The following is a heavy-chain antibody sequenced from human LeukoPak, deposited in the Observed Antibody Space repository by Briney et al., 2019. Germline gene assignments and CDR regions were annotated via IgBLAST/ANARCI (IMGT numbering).Heavy chain of an antibody. D-gene: IGHD3-10*01. CDR3: ARAHYGSGS. CDR2: INPNTGNT. V-gene: IGHV1-8*01. J-gene: IGHJ4*02. Sequence: GGSVTVSCMASGYTYTSYDINWVRQATGKGLEWMGWINPNTGNTGYAQKFQGRVTMTRNTSISTAYMELSSLRSEDTAVYYCARAHYGSGSWGQGTLVTVSS. CDR1: GYTYTSYD.